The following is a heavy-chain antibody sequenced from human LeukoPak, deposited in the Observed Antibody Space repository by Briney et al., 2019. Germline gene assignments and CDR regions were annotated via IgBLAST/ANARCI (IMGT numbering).Heavy chain of an antibody. CDR2: IDPKTGGT. CDR1: GYTFTGYY. D-gene: IGHD1-1*01. J-gene: IGHJ4*02. V-gene: IGHV1-2*02. Sequence: ASVTVSCKTSGYTFTGYYIQWVRQAPGQGLEWMGWIDPKTGGTKYAQKFQGRVTMTSDTSISTVSMDLSSLRSDDTAVYYCARDLVVGYAPPSFDYWGQGTLVTVS. CDR3: ARDLVVGYAPPSFDY.